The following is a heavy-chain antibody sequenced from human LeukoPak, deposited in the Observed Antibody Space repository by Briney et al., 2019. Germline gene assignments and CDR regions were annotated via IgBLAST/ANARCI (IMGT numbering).Heavy chain of an antibody. J-gene: IGHJ4*02. D-gene: IGHD2-15*01. Sequence: PSETLSLTCTVSGGSICSSSYYWGWIRQPPGKGLEWIGSIYYSGSTYYNPSLKSRVTISVDTSKNQFSLKLSSLTAANTAVYYCARQGIVVVVAAQFDYWGQGTLVTVSS. CDR3: ARQGIVVVVAAQFDY. CDR2: IYYSGST. V-gene: IGHV4-39*01. CDR1: GGSICSSSYY.